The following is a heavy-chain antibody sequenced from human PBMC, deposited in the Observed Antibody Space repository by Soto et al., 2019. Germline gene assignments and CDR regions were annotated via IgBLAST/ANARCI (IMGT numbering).Heavy chain of an antibody. D-gene: IGHD3-22*01. Sequence: PGESLKISCEGSGYSFPSYWIAWVRQMPGKGLEWMAIIYPGDSDTRYSPSFQGQVTISADKSISTAYLQWSSLKASDTAMYYCAVLKSSGRENDALDIWGQGTRVTVS. CDR1: GYSFPSYW. V-gene: IGHV5-51*01. CDR2: IYPGDSDT. J-gene: IGHJ3*02. CDR3: AVLKSSGRENDALDI.